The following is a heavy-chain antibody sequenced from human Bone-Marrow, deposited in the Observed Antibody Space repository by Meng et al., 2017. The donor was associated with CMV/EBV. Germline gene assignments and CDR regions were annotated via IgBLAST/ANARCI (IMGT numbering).Heavy chain of an antibody. Sequence: GESLKISCAASGFTFSSYAMHWVRQAPGKGLEWVAVISYDGSNKYYADSVKGRFTISRDNAKNSLYLQMNSLRAEDTAVYYCAREGVVPAAIPEFWFDPWGEGTLVTFSS. CDR3: AREGVVPAAIPEFWFDP. CDR1: GFTFSSYA. J-gene: IGHJ5*02. V-gene: IGHV3-30-3*01. CDR2: ISYDGSNK. D-gene: IGHD2-2*01.